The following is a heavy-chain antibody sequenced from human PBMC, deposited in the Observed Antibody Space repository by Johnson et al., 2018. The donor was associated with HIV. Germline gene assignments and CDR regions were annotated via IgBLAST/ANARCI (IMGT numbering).Heavy chain of an antibody. V-gene: IGHV3-30-3*01. D-gene: IGHD6-6*01. CDR2: LSYDGGNK. Sequence: QVQLVESGGDVVQPGRSLRISCAASGFTFSNYAMHWVRQAPGKGLEWVAVLSYDGGNKYYADSVKGRFTISRDNSKNTLYLQMNSLIAGDTAVYYCARGSGSSIAARGAFDIWGQGTMVTVSS. CDR3: ARGSGSSIAARGAFDI. CDR1: GFTFSNYA. J-gene: IGHJ3*02.